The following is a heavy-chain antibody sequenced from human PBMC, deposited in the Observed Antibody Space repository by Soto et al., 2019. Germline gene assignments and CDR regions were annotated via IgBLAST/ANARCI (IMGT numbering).Heavy chain of an antibody. J-gene: IGHJ6*02. Sequence: SVKVSCKASGGTFSSYAISWVRQAPGQGLEWMGGIIPIFGTANYAQKFQGRVTITADESTSTAYMELSSLRSEGTAVYYCARGAHYYGSGSYRVYYYGMDVWGQGTTVTVSS. V-gene: IGHV1-69*13. CDR1: GGTFSSYA. CDR2: IIPIFGTA. CDR3: ARGAHYYGSGSYRVYYYGMDV. D-gene: IGHD3-10*01.